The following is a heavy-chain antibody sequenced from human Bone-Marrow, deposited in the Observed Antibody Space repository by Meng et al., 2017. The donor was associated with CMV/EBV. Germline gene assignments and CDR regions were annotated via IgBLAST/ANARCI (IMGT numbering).Heavy chain of an antibody. V-gene: IGHV3-11*04. Sequence: GGSLRLSCVASGFTFSDYYMTWIRQPPGKGLEWISYISGRTPEISYADSVKGRFTISRDNAKNSLYLQMNSLRAEGTAVYYCARLSSRQLHGYYYGMDVWGQGPTVTFYS. CDR3: ARLSSRQLHGYYYGMDV. CDR2: ISGRTPEI. J-gene: IGHJ6*02. CDR1: GFTFSDYY. D-gene: IGHD2-2*01.